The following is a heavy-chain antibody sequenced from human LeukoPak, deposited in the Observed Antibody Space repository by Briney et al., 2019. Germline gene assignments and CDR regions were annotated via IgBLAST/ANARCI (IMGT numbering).Heavy chain of an antibody. Sequence: ASVKVSCKASRYTFTDYYIHWVRQAPGQGLEWMGWIDPNSGGTNYAQKFQGRVAMTRDTSISTAYMEVSGLRSDDAAVYYCTLTIRGVVNRLDYWGQGTLVTVSS. CDR3: TLTIRGVVNRLDY. CDR2: IDPNSGGT. V-gene: IGHV1-2*02. D-gene: IGHD3-16*01. J-gene: IGHJ4*02. CDR1: RYTFTDYY.